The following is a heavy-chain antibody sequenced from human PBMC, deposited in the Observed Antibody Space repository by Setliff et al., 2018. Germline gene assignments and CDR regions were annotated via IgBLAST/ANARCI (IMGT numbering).Heavy chain of an antibody. D-gene: IGHD5-18*01. CDR1: GFNARDNY. J-gene: IGHJ4*02. Sequence: GGSLRLSCVAYGFNARDNYMSWVRQAPGKGLECVCFMFSGGEASCADSVKGRFTISRDNAKNSLYLQMNSLRAEDTAVYYCARMSRIQLWWFDYWGQGTLVTVSS. CDR2: MFSGGEA. CDR3: ARMSRIQLWWFDY. V-gene: IGHV3-66*01.